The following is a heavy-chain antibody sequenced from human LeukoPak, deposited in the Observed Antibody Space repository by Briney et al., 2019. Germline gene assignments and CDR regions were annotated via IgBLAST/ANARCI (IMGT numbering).Heavy chain of an antibody. J-gene: IGHJ4*02. CDR3: ARGYDSSGYYYEPFDY. CDR2: IIPIFGTA. D-gene: IGHD3-22*01. V-gene: IGHV1-69*13. Sequence: SVKVSCKASGYTFTSYGISWVRQAPGQGLEWMGGIIPIFGTANYAQKFQGRVTITADESTSTAYMELSSLRSEDTAVYYCARGYDSSGYYYEPFDYWGQGTLVTVSS. CDR1: GYTFTSYG.